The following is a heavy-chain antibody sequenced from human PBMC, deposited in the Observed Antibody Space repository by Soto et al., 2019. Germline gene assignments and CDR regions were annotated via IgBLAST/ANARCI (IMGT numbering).Heavy chain of an antibody. J-gene: IGHJ5*02. CDR1: GGSISSGGYY. V-gene: IGHV4-31*03. Sequence: SETLSLTCTVSGGSISSGGYYWSWIRQHPGKGLEWIGYIYYSGSTYYNPSLKSRVTISVDTSKNQFSLKLSPVTAADTAVYYCARGTTRITMVRGVIFWFDPWGQGTLVTVS. CDR2: IYYSGST. CDR3: ARGTTRITMVRGVIFWFDP. D-gene: IGHD3-10*01.